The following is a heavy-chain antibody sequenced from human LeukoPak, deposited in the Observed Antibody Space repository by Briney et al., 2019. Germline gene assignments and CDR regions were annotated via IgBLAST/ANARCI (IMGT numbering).Heavy chain of an antibody. J-gene: IGHJ4*02. CDR2: INPNSGGT. CDR1: GYTFTGYY. D-gene: IGHD5-12*01. Sequence: ASVKVSCKASGYTFTGYYMHWVRQAPGQGLEWMGWINPNSGGTNYAQKFQGRVTMTRDTSISTAYMGLSRLRSDDTAVYYCARLGGNYSGYDYSDAFGNWGQGTLVTVSS. CDR3: ARLGGNYSGYDYSDAFGN. V-gene: IGHV1-2*02.